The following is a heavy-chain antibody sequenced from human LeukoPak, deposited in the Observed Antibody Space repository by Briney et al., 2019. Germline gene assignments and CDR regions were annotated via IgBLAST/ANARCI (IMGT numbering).Heavy chain of an antibody. CDR2: FDPEEGKR. J-gene: IGHJ2*01. V-gene: IGHV1-24*01. Sequence: ASVKVSCKVSGKALTEFAIHWVRQAPGKGLEWMGGFDPEEGKRIYAQKFQGRVTMTEDTSTDTSYMELNSLRSEDTALYYCAKDIVRQQLEDWYFVLWGRGTLVTVSS. CDR3: AKDIVRQQLEDWYFVL. CDR1: GKALTEFA. D-gene: IGHD6-13*01.